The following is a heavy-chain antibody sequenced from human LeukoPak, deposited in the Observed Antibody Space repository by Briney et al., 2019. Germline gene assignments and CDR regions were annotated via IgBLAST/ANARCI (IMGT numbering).Heavy chain of an antibody. CDR1: GFTFSSYA. D-gene: IGHD1-26*01. V-gene: IGHV3-23*01. CDR2: ISGSGGST. J-gene: IGHJ4*02. Sequence: GGSLRLSCAASGFTFSSYAMSWVRQAPGKGLEWVSAISGSGGSTYYADSVKGRFTISRDNSKNTLYLQMNSLRAGDTAVYYCADTKWEPTQGCFDCWGQGTLVTVSS. CDR3: ADTKWEPTQGCFDC.